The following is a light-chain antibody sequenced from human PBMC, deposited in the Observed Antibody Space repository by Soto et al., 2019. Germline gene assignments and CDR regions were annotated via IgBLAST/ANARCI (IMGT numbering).Light chain of an antibody. V-gene: IGKV1-13*02. CDR1: QGINTG. Sequence: AIQLTQSPSSLSASVGDRVTITCRASQGINTGVAWYQQKPEKSPKLLIYETSNLASGVSLRFSGTGYGTQFSLTIGGLQPEDFATYHCQQFSAHPLTFGGGTKVDIK. CDR2: ETS. J-gene: IGKJ4*01. CDR3: QQFSAHPLT.